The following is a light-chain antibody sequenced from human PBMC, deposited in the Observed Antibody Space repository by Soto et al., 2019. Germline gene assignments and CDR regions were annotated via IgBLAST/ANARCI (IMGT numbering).Light chain of an antibody. V-gene: IGKV3-20*01. J-gene: IGKJ1*01. Sequence: EIVLTQSPGTLSLSPGERATLSCRASQSVRNYLAWYQQKPGQAPRLLIYAASSRATGSPDRFSGGGSGTDFTLTISRLEPEDFAVYYCQQYGYSPITFGQGTKVDI. CDR2: AAS. CDR1: QSVRNY. CDR3: QQYGYSPIT.